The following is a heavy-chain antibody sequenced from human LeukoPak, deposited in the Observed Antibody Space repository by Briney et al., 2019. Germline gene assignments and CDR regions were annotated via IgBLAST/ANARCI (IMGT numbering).Heavy chain of an antibody. CDR1: GYTFTIYT. V-gene: IGHV7-4-1*02. D-gene: IGHD6-6*01. CDR2: INTNTGNP. J-gene: IGHJ4*02. Sequence: ASVTVSFKASGYTFTIYTMNWVRQAPGQGLEWMGWINTNTGNPTYAQGFTGRFVFSLDTSVSTAYLQISSLKAEDTAVYYCARAGYSSSFIGVYWGQGTLVTVSS. CDR3: ARAGYSSSFIGVY.